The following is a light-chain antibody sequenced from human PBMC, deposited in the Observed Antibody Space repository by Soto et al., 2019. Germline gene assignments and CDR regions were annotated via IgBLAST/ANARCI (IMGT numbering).Light chain of an antibody. J-gene: IGKJ1*01. V-gene: IGKV1-5*01. CDR1: QSISSW. Sequence: DIQMTQSPSTLSASVGDRVTITCRASQSISSWLAWYQQKPGKAPKLLIYDASSLESGVPSRFSGSGSGTEFTLTISSLQPADFATYYCQQYNSYSLWTCGQGTKVEIK. CDR3: QQYNSYSLWT. CDR2: DAS.